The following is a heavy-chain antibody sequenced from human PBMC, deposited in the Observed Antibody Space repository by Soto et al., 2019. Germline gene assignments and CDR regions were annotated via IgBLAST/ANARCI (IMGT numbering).Heavy chain of an antibody. V-gene: IGHV3-9*01. CDR3: VQNVMGAAGFYYYYYMDV. J-gene: IGHJ6*03. D-gene: IGHD1-26*01. CDR2: ISWNSGSI. Sequence: GGSLRLSCAASGFTFDDYAMHWVRQAPGKGLEWVSGISWNSGSIGYADSVKGRLTISRDNAKNSLYLQMNSLRAEDTALYYCVQNVMGAAGFYYYYYMDVWGKGTTVTVSS. CDR1: GFTFDDYA.